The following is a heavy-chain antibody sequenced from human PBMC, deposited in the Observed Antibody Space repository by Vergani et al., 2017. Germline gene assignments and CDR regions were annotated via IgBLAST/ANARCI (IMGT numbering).Heavy chain of an antibody. J-gene: IGHJ4*02. CDR1: GFTFSSYA. Sequence: EVQLLESGGGLVQPGGSLRLSCAASGFTFSSYAMSWVRQAPGKGLEWVSSISSSSSYIYYADSVKGRFTISRDNAKNSLYLQMNSLRADDTAVYYCARALALQAFSPGYWGQGTLVTVSS. CDR3: ARALALQAFSPGY. CDR2: ISSSSSYI. V-gene: IGHV3-21*02.